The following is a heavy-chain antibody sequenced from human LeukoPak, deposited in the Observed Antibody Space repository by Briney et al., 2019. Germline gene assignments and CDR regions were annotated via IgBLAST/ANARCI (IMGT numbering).Heavy chain of an antibody. Sequence: GGSLRLSCAASGFTFRSHDMSWVRQAPGKGLEWVANIKQDGTETHYVDSVKGRFTISRDNAKSSLYLQMNSLRAEDTAVYYCARDCLGSQFWSGYYLGPDNYFDYWGQGSLVTVSS. D-gene: IGHD3-3*01. CDR1: GFTFRSHD. CDR2: IKQDGTET. V-gene: IGHV3-7*01. J-gene: IGHJ4*02. CDR3: ARDCLGSQFWSGYYLGPDNYFDY.